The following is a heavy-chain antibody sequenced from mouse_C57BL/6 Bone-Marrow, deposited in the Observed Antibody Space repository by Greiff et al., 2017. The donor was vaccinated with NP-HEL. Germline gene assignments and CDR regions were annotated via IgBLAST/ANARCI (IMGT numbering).Heavy chain of an antibody. V-gene: IGHV3-6*01. CDR2: ISYDGSN. Sequence: EVQLVESGPGLVKPSQSLSLTCSVTGYSITSGYYWNWIRQFPGNKLEWMGYISYDGSNNYNPSLKNRISITRDTSKNQFFLKLNSVTTEDTATYYCARCDYGWFAYWGQGTLVTVSA. J-gene: IGHJ3*01. CDR3: ARCDYGWFAY. CDR1: GYSITSGYY. D-gene: IGHD2-4*01.